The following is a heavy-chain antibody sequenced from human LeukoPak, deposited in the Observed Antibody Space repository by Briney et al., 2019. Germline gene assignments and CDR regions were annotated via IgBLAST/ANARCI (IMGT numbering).Heavy chain of an antibody. CDR2: INHSGST. Sequence: KPSETLSLTCAVYGGSFSGYYWSWIRQPPGKGLEWIGEINHSGSTNYNPSLKSRVTISVDTSKNQFSLKLSSVTAADTAVYYCARARSGLDYWGQGTLVTVSS. V-gene: IGHV4-34*01. D-gene: IGHD3-10*01. CDR1: GGSFSGYY. J-gene: IGHJ4*02. CDR3: ARARSGLDY.